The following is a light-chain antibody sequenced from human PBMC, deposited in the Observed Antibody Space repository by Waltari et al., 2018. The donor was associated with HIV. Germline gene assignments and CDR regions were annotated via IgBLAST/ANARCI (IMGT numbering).Light chain of an antibody. V-gene: IGKV1-5*03. J-gene: IGKJ2*01. Sequence: DAQMTQSPSTLSASVGDRVTITCRASQYLSNRMAWYQQKPGKAPNLLIYFASNLQSGVPSRFSGSGSGTEFTLTISSLQPDDFATYFCQQTNGYFGQGTKVEMK. CDR3: QQTNGY. CDR2: FAS. CDR1: QYLSNR.